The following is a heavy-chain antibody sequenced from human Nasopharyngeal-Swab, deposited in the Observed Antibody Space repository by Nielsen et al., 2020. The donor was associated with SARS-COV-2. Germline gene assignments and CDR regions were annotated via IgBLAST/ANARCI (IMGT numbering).Heavy chain of an antibody. CDR1: GFTFSSYA. D-gene: IGHD5-18*01. V-gene: IGHV3-30-3*01. Sequence: GESLKISCAASGFTFSSYAMHWVRQAPGKGLEWVAVISYDGSNKYYADSVKGRFTISRDNSKNTLYLQMNSLRAEDTAVYYCARDESRGYSYGPNGYWGQGTLVTVSS. CDR3: ARDESRGYSYGPNGY. CDR2: ISYDGSNK. J-gene: IGHJ4*02.